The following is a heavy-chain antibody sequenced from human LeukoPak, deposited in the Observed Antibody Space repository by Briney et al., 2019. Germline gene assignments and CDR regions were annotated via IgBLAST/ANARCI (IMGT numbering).Heavy chain of an antibody. CDR2: LGRSGEYK. CDR3: VKDRPCETCMPMDA. D-gene: IGHD2-2*01. CDR1: GLRFTDYS. V-gene: IGHV3-23*01. J-gene: IGHJ6*02. Sequence: GGSLRLSCAASGLRFTDYSMSRVRQAPGKGLEWVAGLGRSGEYKYYADSVKGRFTISRDNSKDTVSLQMNSLRAEDSAIYFCVKDRPCETCMPMDAWGQGTTVTVSS.